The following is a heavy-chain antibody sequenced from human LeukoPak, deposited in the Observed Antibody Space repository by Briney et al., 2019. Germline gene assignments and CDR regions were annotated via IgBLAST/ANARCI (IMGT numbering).Heavy chain of an antibody. CDR3: AKVAGRAFGEVIVSRARYYMDV. J-gene: IGHJ6*03. CDR2: ISSSGSTI. D-gene: IGHD3-16*02. V-gene: IGHV3-48*03. Sequence: PGGSLRLSCAASGFTFSSYEMNWVRQAPGKGLEWVSYISSSGSTIYYADSVKGRFTISRDNAKNSLYLQMSSLRAEDTALYYCAKVAGRAFGEVIVSRARYYMDVWGKGTTVTVSS. CDR1: GFTFSSYE.